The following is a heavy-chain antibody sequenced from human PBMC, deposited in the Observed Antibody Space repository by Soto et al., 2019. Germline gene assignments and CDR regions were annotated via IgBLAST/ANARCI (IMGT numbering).Heavy chain of an antibody. CDR3: ARDHSDYYDSSGSWFDP. CDR1: GFTFSSYS. Sequence: PGGSLRLSCAASGFTFSSYSMNWVVHAPGKVLEWVSSISSSSSYIYYADSVKGRFTISRDNAKNSLYLQLNSLRAEETAVYYCARDHSDYYDSSGSWFDPWGQGTLVTVSS. D-gene: IGHD3-22*01. CDR2: ISSSSSYI. V-gene: IGHV3-21*01. J-gene: IGHJ5*02.